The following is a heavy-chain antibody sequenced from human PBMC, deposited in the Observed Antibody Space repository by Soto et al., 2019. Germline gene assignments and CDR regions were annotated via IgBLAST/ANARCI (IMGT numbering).Heavy chain of an antibody. V-gene: IGHV4-59*11. Sequence: QVQVQESGPGLVKPSETLSLTCTVSGGSISNHYWSWIRQSPGKGLEWIANIYHSGTTNYNLSLKVRVTVSIESAKNQVSLKLNSVTAADTAVYYCARGGYRTLAWFDPWGQGTLVTVSA. CDR2: IYHSGTT. D-gene: IGHD6-13*01. J-gene: IGHJ5*02. CDR3: ARGGYRTLAWFDP. CDR1: GGSISNHY.